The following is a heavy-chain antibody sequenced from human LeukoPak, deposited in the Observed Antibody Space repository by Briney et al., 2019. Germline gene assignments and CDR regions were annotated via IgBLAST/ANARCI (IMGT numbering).Heavy chain of an antibody. Sequence: SETLSLTCTASGGSISSGGYYWSWIRQHPGKGLEWIGYIYYSGSTYYNLSLKSRVTISVDTSKNQFSLKLSSVTAADTAVYYCARSHYYGSGSLDYWGQGTLVTVSS. CDR2: IYYSGST. CDR1: GGSISSGGYY. V-gene: IGHV4-31*03. J-gene: IGHJ4*02. CDR3: ARSHYYGSGSLDY. D-gene: IGHD3-10*01.